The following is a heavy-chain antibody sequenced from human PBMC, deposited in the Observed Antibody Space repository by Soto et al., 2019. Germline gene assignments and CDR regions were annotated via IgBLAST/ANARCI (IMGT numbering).Heavy chain of an antibody. Sequence: TSETLSLTCAVSDGSISSNNWWSWVRQPPGKGLEWIGEIYHSGSTNYNPSLKSRVTISVDKSKNQFSLKLSSVTAADTAAYYCARVFTMKRPPHFDYWGQGTLVTVSS. J-gene: IGHJ4*02. CDR1: DGSISSNNW. CDR2: IYHSGST. CDR3: ARVFTMKRPPHFDY. V-gene: IGHV4-4*02. D-gene: IGHD3-22*01.